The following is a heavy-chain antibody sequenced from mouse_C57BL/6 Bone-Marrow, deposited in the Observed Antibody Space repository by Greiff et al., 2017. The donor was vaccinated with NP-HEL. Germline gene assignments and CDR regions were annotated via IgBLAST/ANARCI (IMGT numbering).Heavy chain of an antibody. CDR3: TRVRLSYFFFDY. J-gene: IGHJ2*01. CDR2: ISSGGDYI. D-gene: IGHD2-12*01. CDR1: GFTFSSYA. Sequence: EVKLVESGEGLVKPGGSLKLSCAASGFTFSSYAMSWVRQTPEKRLEWVAYISSGGDYIYYADTVKGRFTISRDNARNTLYLQMSSLKSADTAMYYCTRVRLSYFFFDYWGQGTTLTVSS. V-gene: IGHV5-9-1*02.